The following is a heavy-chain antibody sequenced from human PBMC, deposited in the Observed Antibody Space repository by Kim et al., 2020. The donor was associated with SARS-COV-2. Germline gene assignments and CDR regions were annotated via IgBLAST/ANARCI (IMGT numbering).Heavy chain of an antibody. V-gene: IGHV3-30*04. CDR3: ARDRGMATISGGYFQH. CDR1: GFTFSSYA. CDR2: ISYDGSNK. J-gene: IGHJ1*01. Sequence: GGSLRLSCAASGFTFSSYAMHWVRQAPGKGLEWVAVISYDGSNKYYADSVKGRFTISRDNSKNTLYLQMNSLRAEDTAVYYCARDRGMATISGGYFQHWG. D-gene: IGHD5-12*01.